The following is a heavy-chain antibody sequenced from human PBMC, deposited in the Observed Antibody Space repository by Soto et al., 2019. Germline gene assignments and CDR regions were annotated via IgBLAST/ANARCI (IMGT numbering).Heavy chain of an antibody. V-gene: IGHV3-23*01. CDR3: AKIDGYFDY. D-gene: IGHD3-22*01. CDR2: ITGNGDTT. CDR1: GFTFINTG. Sequence: EVQVLQSGGGLVPPGGSLRLSCAGSGFTFINTGMSWVRQAPGQGLEWVSAITGNGDTTYYADSVKGRFTISSDNYKSTLYLQMNSSRAEVTAVYDCAKIDGYFDYWGQGTLVSVSS. J-gene: IGHJ4*02.